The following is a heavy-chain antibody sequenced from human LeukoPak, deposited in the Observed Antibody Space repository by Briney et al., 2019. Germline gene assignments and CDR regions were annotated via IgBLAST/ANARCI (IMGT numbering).Heavy chain of an antibody. V-gene: IGHV3-23*01. CDR2: ISGSGGST. Sequence: GGSLRLSCAASGFTFSSYAMSWVRQAPGKGLEWVSAISGSGGSTDYAGSVKGRFTISRDNSKNTLYLQMNSLRAEDTAVYYCAKARYRDYGDYAGDAFDIWGQGTMVTVSS. J-gene: IGHJ3*02. D-gene: IGHD4-17*01. CDR3: AKARYRDYGDYAGDAFDI. CDR1: GFTFSSYA.